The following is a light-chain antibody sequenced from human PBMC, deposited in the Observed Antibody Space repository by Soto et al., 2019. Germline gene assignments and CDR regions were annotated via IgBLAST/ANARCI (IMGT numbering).Light chain of an antibody. Sequence: EIVMAQSPATLSVSPWETAILSCRASQNIGSNLAWYQQRPGQAPRLLIFGASDRATGTPARFSGSGSGTDFTLTISSLEPEDFAVYYCQQRSNWPITFGQGTRLEIK. CDR2: GAS. J-gene: IGKJ5*01. CDR1: QNIGSN. CDR3: QQRSNWPIT. V-gene: IGKV3-11*01.